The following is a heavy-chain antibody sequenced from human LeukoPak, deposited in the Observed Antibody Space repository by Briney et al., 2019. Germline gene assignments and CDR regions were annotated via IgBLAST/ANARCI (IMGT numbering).Heavy chain of an antibody. Sequence: ASVKVSCKASEYTFTSYDINWVRQATGQGLEWMGWMDPNSGNTVYAQKFQGRVTMTRDTSMTTAYMELISLRSDDTAVYFCARGRSPPAAAESLFDPWGQGTLVTVSS. V-gene: IGHV1-8*01. J-gene: IGHJ5*02. CDR1: EYTFTSYD. CDR2: MDPNSGNT. CDR3: ARGRSPPAAAESLFDP. D-gene: IGHD6-13*01.